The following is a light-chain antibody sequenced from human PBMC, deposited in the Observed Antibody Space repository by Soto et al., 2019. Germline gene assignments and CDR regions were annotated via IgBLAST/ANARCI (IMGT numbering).Light chain of an antibody. V-gene: IGKV1-6*01. Sequence: IPMTQSPSSLSASVGARLTISCRASHGIGNDLGWYQQKPGKAPRLLIYAASNLPSGVPSRFNASGSGTDFTLTISSLQPEDFAVYYCQQYGGSPITFGQGTRVEIK. CDR1: HGIGND. CDR3: QQYGGSPIT. J-gene: IGKJ5*01. CDR2: AAS.